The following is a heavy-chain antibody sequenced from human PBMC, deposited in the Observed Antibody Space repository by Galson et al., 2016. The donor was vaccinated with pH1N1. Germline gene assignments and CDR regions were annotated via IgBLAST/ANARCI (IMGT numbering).Heavy chain of an antibody. V-gene: IGHV1-18*01. Sequence: SVKVSCKASGFTFSNYGFSWVRQAPGQGLEWMAWISAFNGDTKYAHKVQDRLTVTTDSSTNTAYMELRSLRSDDTALYFCARQSIAARPVFFDFWGRGIQVTVSS. CDR2: ISAFNGDT. D-gene: IGHD6-6*01. CDR1: GFTFSNYG. J-gene: IGHJ4*01. CDR3: ARQSIAARPVFFDF.